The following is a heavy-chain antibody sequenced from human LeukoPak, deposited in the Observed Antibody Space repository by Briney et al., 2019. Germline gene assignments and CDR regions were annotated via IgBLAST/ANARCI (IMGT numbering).Heavy chain of an antibody. D-gene: IGHD3-22*01. V-gene: IGHV3-7*01. CDR1: RFTFSNYW. CDR3: ARDYDRTANYYFDY. Sequence: SGGSLRLSCVASRFTFSNYWMTWVRQAPGKGLERVANIKKDGGEKYYMESVKGRFTISRDNAKNSLYLQMNSLRAEDTAVYYCARDYDRTANYYFDYWGQGTLVTVSS. J-gene: IGHJ4*02. CDR2: IKKDGGEK.